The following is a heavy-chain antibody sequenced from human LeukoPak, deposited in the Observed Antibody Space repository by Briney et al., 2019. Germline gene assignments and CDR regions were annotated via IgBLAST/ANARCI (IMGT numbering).Heavy chain of an antibody. CDR3: ARPRSSGWPLYYFDY. CDR2: NSSSSSTI. J-gene: IGHJ4*02. D-gene: IGHD6-19*01. V-gene: IGHV3-11*04. CDR1: GVTFSDYY. Sequence: GGSLRLSCAVSGVTFSDYYMSWIREAPGRGVGWVSYNSSSSSTIYYADSVKGRFTISRDNAKNSLYLQMNSLRAEDTAVYYCARPRSSGWPLYYFDYWGQGTLVTVSS.